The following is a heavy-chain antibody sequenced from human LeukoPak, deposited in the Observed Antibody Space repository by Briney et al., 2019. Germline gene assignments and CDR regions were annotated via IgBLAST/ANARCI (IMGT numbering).Heavy chain of an antibody. J-gene: IGHJ4*02. CDR1: GGSISDYY. Sequence: SETLSLTCTVSGGSISDYYCSWIRQPPGKGLEWIGYIYYIGSTNYNPSLRSRVTISEDTSKNQFSLKLTSVTAADTAVYYCARVRRDGYPFDYWGQGTLVTVSS. CDR2: IYYIGST. V-gene: IGHV4-59*01. CDR3: ARVRRDGYPFDY. D-gene: IGHD5-24*01.